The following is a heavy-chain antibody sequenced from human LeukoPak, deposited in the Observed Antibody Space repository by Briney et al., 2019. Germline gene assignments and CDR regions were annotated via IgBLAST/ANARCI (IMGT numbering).Heavy chain of an antibody. CDR3: AKRGGDVGPPDFHY. D-gene: IGHD1-26*01. J-gene: IGHJ4*02. CDR1: GFTFSTYG. V-gene: IGHV3-30*02. Sequence: PGGSLRLSCAASGFTFSTYGMHWVRQAPGKGLEWVAFIWYDGTNKYYADSVKGRFTISRDNSKNTLYLLMNSLRAEESAVYYCAKRGGDVGPPDFHYWGQGTLVTVSS. CDR2: IWYDGTNK.